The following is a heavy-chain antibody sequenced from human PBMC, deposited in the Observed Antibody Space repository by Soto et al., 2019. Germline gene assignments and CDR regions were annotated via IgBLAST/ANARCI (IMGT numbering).Heavy chain of an antibody. D-gene: IGHD2-15*01. CDR2: ISYDGSNK. J-gene: IGHJ6*03. CDR3: AKDGVYCSGGSCYWSFNYYYYMDV. CDR1: GVTFNIYG. Sequence: PGGSMRLSCAASGVTFNIYGVDGVRKNPGKGLEWVAVISYDGSNKYYADSVKGRFTISRDNSKNTLYLQMNSLRAEDTAVYYCAKDGVYCSGGSCYWSFNYYYYMDVWGKGTTVTGSS. V-gene: IGHV3-30*18.